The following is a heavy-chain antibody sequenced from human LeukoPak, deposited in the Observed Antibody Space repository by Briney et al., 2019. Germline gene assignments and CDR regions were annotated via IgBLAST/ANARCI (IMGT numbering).Heavy chain of an antibody. CDR1: EFTFGNFA. Sequence: PGGSLRLSCAASEFTFGNFAMSWVRQAPGKGLEWVSYIRGGGAGALYADSVKGRFTVSRDNSRSTLYLQMNSLRVEDTAVYYCAKCAQSNGNDAFDLWGPGTMVTVSS. V-gene: IGHV3-23*01. J-gene: IGHJ3*01. D-gene: IGHD2-8*01. CDR3: AKCAQSNGNDAFDL. CDR2: IRGGGAGA.